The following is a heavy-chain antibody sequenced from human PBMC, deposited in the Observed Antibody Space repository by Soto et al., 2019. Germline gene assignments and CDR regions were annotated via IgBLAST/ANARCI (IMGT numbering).Heavy chain of an antibody. CDR2: IYYSGST. J-gene: IGHJ3*02. Sequence: PSETLSLTCAVYGLSFSGYYWSWIRQPPGKGLEWIGYIYYSGSTNNNPSLKSRVTISVDTSKNQFSLKLSSVTAADTAVYYCARASMITFGGVIVNDAFDIWGQGTMVTVS. V-gene: IGHV4-59*01. D-gene: IGHD3-16*02. CDR1: GLSFSGYY. CDR3: ARASMITFGGVIVNDAFDI.